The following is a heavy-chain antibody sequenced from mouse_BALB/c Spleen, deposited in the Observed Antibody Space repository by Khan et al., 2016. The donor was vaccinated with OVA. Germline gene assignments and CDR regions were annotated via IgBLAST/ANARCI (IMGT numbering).Heavy chain of an antibody. CDR3: VRDGAYHRNDGWFAY. CDR2: INPSNGYT. V-gene: IGHV1-4*01. Sequence: VQLQQSGAELARPGASVKISCKASGYTFPSYTIHWIKKRPGQGLEWIGYINPSNGYTNYNQKFKDKATLTTDKSSTTAYLQLSSLTSDDSAVYNCVRDGAYHRNDGWFAYWGQGTLVTVSA. J-gene: IGHJ3*01. D-gene: IGHD2-14*01. CDR1: GYTFPSYT.